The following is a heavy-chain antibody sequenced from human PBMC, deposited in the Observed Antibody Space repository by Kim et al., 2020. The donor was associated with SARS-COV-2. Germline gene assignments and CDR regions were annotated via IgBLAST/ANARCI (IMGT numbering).Heavy chain of an antibody. CDR3: ARISYGETSFFLAFDI. CDR1: GFTFSDYY. J-gene: IGHJ3*02. D-gene: IGHD2-15*01. V-gene: IGHV3-11*03. CDR2: ISSSSSYT. Sequence: GGSLRLSCAASGFTFSDYYMSWIRQAPGKGLEWVSYISSSSSYTNYADSVKGRFTISRDNAKNSLYLQMNSLRAEDTAVYYCARISYGETSFFLAFDIWGQGTMVTVSS.